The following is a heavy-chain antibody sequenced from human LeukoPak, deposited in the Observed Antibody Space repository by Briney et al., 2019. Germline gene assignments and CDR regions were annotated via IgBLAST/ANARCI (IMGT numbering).Heavy chain of an antibody. D-gene: IGHD3-22*01. CDR3: ARDQGDYYDSSGYFDY. J-gene: IGHJ4*02. V-gene: IGHV4-39*07. CDR2: IYYSGST. CDR1: GFTFSSYS. Sequence: PGGSLRLSCAASGFTFSSYSMNWVRQPPGKGLEWIGSIYYSGSTYYNPSLKSRVTISVDTSKNQFSLKLSSVTAADTAVYYCARDQGDYYDSSGYFDYWGQGTLVTVSS.